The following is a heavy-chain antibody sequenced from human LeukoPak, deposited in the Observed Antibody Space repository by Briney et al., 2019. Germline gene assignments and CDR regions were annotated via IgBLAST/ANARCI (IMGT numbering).Heavy chain of an antibody. CDR1: GGSISSYY. Sequence: PSETLSLTCTVSGGSISSYYWSWIRQPPGKGLEWIGYIYYSGSTNYNPSLKSRVTISEDTSKNQFSLKLSSVTAADTAVYYCARDRCSSTSCLDYYMDVWGKGTTVTVSS. CDR3: ARDRCSSTSCLDYYMDV. V-gene: IGHV4-59*01. D-gene: IGHD2-2*01. J-gene: IGHJ6*03. CDR2: IYYSGST.